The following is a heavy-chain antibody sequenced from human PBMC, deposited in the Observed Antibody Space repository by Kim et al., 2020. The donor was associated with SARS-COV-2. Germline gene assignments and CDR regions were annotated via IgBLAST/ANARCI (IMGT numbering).Heavy chain of an antibody. CDR1: GLTFSSYG. CDR3: AKSHPPIYSSGYDTDYGMDV. V-gene: IGHV3-33*06. D-gene: IGHD3-22*01. J-gene: IGHJ6*02. Sequence: GGSLRLSCAASGLTFSSYGMHWVRQAPGKGLEWVAVIWYDGSNKYYADSVKGRFTISRDNSKNTLYLQMNSLRAEDTAVYYCAKSHPPIYSSGYDTDYGMDVWGQGTTVTVSS. CDR2: IWYDGSNK.